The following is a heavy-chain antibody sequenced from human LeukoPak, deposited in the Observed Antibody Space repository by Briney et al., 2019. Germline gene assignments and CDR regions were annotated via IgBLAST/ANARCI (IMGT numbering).Heavy chain of an antibody. Sequence: SGGSLRLSCAASGFTFRNYLMNWVRQAPGKGLEWVSFISSTGGTIYYADSVKGRFTVSRDNGKNSLLLQMNSLRAEDTAVYYCAKMNCSSTSCSLFDPWGQGTLVTVSS. V-gene: IGHV3-48*01. CDR2: ISSTGGTI. CDR3: AKMNCSSTSCSLFDP. D-gene: IGHD2-2*01. J-gene: IGHJ5*02. CDR1: GFTFRNYL.